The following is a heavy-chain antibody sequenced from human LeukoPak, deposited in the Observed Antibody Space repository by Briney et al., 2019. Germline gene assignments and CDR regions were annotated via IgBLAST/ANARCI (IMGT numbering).Heavy chain of an antibody. J-gene: IGHJ4*02. CDR2: INHSGST. V-gene: IGHV4-34*01. CDR3: ARGSSGWYAGRRYYFDY. CDR1: GGSFSAYY. Sequence: PSETLSLTCAVYGGSFSAYYWSWIRQPPGKGLEWIGEINHSGSTNYNPSLKSRVTISVDMSKNQFSLRLSSVTAADTAVYYCARGSSGWYAGRRYYFDYWGQGTLVTVSS. D-gene: IGHD6-19*01.